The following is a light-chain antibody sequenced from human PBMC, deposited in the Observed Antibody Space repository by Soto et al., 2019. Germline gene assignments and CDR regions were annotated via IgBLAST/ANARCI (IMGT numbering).Light chain of an antibody. V-gene: IGLV2-14*01. J-gene: IGLJ1*01. Sequence: QYALTQPASVSGSPGQSITISCTGASSDVGGYNYVSWYQQHPDKAPKLMIYEISNRPSGVSNRFSGSKSGNTASLTISGLQAEDEADYYCSSYTNSSTLGVFGTGTKLTVL. CDR1: SSDVGGYNY. CDR2: EIS. CDR3: SSYTNSSTLGV.